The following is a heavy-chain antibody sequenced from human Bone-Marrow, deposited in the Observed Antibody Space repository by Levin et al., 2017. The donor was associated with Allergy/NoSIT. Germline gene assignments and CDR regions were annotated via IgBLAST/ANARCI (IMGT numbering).Heavy chain of an antibody. CDR3: AKDYLSYYYGMDV. D-gene: IGHD3-10*01. CDR1: GGTFNNLA. CDR2: IIPPFETA. J-gene: IGHJ6*02. V-gene: IGHV1-69*01. Sequence: AGESLKISCKASGGTFNNLAISWVRQAPGQGLEWMGGIIPPFETANYAPKFQGGVTITADESTSTVYLELSSLRSEDTAVYYCAKDYLSYYYGMDVWGQGTTVTVSS.